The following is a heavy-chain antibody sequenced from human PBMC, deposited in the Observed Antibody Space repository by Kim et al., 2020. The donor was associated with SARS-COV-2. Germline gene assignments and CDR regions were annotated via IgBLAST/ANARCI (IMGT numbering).Heavy chain of an antibody. CDR3: TTGTATIN. CDR2: IKSKSFGETT. Sequence: GGSLRLSCAASGLIFSNAWMSWVRQAPGKGLEWVARIKSKSFGETTDYAAPVKGSFIVSRDDSTNTLYLQMNGLASEDTAVYYCTTGTATINWGHGTLVTVSS. V-gene: IGHV3-15*01. D-gene: IGHD4-17*01. J-gene: IGHJ4*01. CDR1: GLIFSNAW.